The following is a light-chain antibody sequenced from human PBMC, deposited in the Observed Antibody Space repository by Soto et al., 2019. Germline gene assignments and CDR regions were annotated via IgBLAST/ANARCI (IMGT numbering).Light chain of an antibody. Sequence: IVLTPSPATLSLPPGDRATLSCTASQTVTNNFLAWYQEKPGQAPRLLIYDASNRATGIPARFSGSGSGTEFTLTISSLQSEDFAVYFCQQYTNWPPITFGQGTRLEIK. V-gene: IGKV3D-15*01. CDR2: DAS. CDR3: QQYTNWPPIT. CDR1: QTVTNNF. J-gene: IGKJ5*01.